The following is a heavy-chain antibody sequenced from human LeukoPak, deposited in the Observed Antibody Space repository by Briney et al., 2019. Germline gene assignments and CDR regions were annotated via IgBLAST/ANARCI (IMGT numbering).Heavy chain of an antibody. CDR3: AREAGRSSWSGHTQYFDY. CDR1: GGTFSSYA. V-gene: IGHV1-69*04. Sequence: SVNVSRKASGGTFSSYAISWVRQAPGQGLEWMGRIITILGIANYAQKFQGRVTITADKSTSTAYMELSSLRSEDTAVYYCAREAGRSSWSGHTQYFDYWGQGTLVTVSS. J-gene: IGHJ4*02. D-gene: IGHD6-13*01. CDR2: IITILGIA.